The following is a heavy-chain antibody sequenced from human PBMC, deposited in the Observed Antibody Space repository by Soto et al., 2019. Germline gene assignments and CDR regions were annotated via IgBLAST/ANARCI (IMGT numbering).Heavy chain of an antibody. CDR1: GGTFSSYA. J-gene: IGHJ5*02. D-gene: IGHD5-18*01. V-gene: IGHV1-69*01. CDR3: ARGGYSYGFEYWFDP. Sequence: QVQLVQSGAEVKKPGSSVKVSCKASGGTFSSYAISWVRQAPGQGLEWMGGIIPIFGTANYAQKFQGRVTITADESTSTAYMELTRLRSEDTAVYYCARGGYSYGFEYWFDPWGQGTLVTVSS. CDR2: IIPIFGTA.